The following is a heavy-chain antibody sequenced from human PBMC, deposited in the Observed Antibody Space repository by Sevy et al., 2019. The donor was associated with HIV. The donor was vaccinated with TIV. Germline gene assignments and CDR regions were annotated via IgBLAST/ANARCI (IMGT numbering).Heavy chain of an antibody. CDR1: GGSISGHY. CDR2: LYDSGSS. CDR3: ARGGALTYYDTSGFQNYFDS. V-gene: IGHV4-59*11. J-gene: IGHJ4*02. D-gene: IGHD3-22*01. Sequence: SETLSLSCTVSGGSISGHYWGWIRLSPGKGLEWIAYLYDSGSSNYNTSLRSRVTISVDTSKNQISLRLSSVTAADTAVYYCARGGALTYYDTSGFQNYFDSWGPGNLVTVSS.